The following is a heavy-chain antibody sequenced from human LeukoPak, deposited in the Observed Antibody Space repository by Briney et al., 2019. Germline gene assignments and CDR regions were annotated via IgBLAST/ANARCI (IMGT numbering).Heavy chain of an antibody. CDR3: ARDSTVTTFRGCVDP. Sequence: ASVKVSCKASGYTFTNYYVHWVRHAPGQGLEWMGVINPSGGSTNYAQKFQGRVTMTRDTSTSTVYMELSSLRSEDTAVYYCARDSTVTTFRGCVDPWGQGTLVTVSS. V-gene: IGHV1-46*01. CDR2: INPSGGST. D-gene: IGHD4-17*01. J-gene: IGHJ5*02. CDR1: GYTFTNYY.